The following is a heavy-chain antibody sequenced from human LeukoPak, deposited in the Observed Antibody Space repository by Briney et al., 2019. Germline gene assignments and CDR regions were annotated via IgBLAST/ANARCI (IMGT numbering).Heavy chain of an antibody. CDR3: ARDNSVRDEAWWFNP. Sequence: ASVKVSCKASGGTFSSYAISWVRQAPGQGLEWMGGIIPIFGTANYAQKFQGRVTITADKSTSTDYLELSSLRSEDTAVYYCARDNSVRDEAWWFNPWGQGTLVTVSS. D-gene: IGHD5-24*01. J-gene: IGHJ5*02. V-gene: IGHV1-69*06. CDR1: GGTFSSYA. CDR2: IIPIFGTA.